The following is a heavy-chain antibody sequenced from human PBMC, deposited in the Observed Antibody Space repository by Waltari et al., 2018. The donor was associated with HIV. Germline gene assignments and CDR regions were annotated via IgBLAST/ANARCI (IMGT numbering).Heavy chain of an antibody. Sequence: EVQLVESGGGLVQSGRSLRLSCTASGFTFGDYAMSWFRQAPGKGLGWVCFIRSKTYGGTTEYAAYVKDRFTISRDDSKSIAYLQMNSLKTEDTAVYYCSRSRGYSYGYADYWGQGTLVTVSS. CDR2: IRSKTYGGTT. CDR1: GFTFGDYA. D-gene: IGHD5-18*01. CDR3: SRSRGYSYGYADY. V-gene: IGHV3-49*03. J-gene: IGHJ4*02.